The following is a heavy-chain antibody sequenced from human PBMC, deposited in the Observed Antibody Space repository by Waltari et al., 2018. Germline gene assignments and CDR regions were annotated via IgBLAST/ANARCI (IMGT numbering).Heavy chain of an antibody. CDR3: TTQNTFWSWSY. J-gene: IGHJ4*02. V-gene: IGHV3-49*04. Sequence: EVQLVESGGGLTQPGRSLRLSCTTSGLVFSSFSISWVRQAPGKGLEWVGFMRSKAEGGTPKYAASVRDRFTRSRDDSKSIAYLEMNSLKTEDTAMYFCTTQNTFWSWSYWGRGTLVTVSS. CDR2: MRSKAEGGTP. CDR1: GLVFSSFS. D-gene: IGHD3-3*01.